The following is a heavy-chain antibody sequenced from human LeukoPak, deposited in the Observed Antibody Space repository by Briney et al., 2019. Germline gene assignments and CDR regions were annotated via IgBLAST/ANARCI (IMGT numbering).Heavy chain of an antibody. Sequence: GSSVKVSCKASGGHFSSYARSCERQAPGPGLKWLERIIPIFGTANYAQKFQGRVTITADESTSTAYMELSSLRSEDTAVYYCARVGKGYCSGGSCYYFDYWGQGTLVTVSS. CDR1: GGHFSSYA. CDR3: ARVGKGYCSGGSCYYFDY. J-gene: IGHJ4*02. D-gene: IGHD2-15*01. V-gene: IGHV1-69*15. CDR2: IIPIFGTA.